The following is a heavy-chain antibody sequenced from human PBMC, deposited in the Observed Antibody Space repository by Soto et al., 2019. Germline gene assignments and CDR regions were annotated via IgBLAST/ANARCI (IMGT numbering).Heavy chain of an antibody. D-gene: IGHD3-10*01. CDR1: GGSISSSGYY. V-gene: IGHV4-31*03. J-gene: IGHJ4*02. CDR2: IYYSGST. CDR3: AREVRAYGSGSYYPDY. Sequence: QVQLQESGPGLVQPSQTLSLTCTVSGGSISSSGYYWSWIRQPPGKGLESIGYIYYSGSTYYNPSLKSRLTISVDTSKNQFPLKLSSVTAADTAVYYCAREVRAYGSGSYYPDYWGQGTLVTVSS.